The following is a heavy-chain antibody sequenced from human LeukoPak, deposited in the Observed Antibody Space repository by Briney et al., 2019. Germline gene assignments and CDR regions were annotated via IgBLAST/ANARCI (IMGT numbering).Heavy chain of an antibody. CDR2: ISGSGGSR. Sequence: GGTLRLSCAASGFTFSTYGMSWVRQAPGKGLEWVSGISGSGGSRFYTDSVKGRFTISRDNSKNTLYLQMNSLRAEDAAVYYCAKLREWELPDLFDYWGQGTLVTVSS. D-gene: IGHD1-26*01. V-gene: IGHV3-23*01. J-gene: IGHJ4*02. CDR1: GFTFSTYG. CDR3: AKLREWELPDLFDY.